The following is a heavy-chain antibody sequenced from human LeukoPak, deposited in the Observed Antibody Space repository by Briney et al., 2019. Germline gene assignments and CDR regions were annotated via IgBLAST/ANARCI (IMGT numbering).Heavy chain of an antibody. J-gene: IGHJ3*02. V-gene: IGHV3-66*01. Sequence: GGSLRLSCAASGFTLSSYWMSWVRQAPGKGLEWVSVIYSGGSTYYADSVKGRFTISRGNSKNTLYLQMNSLRAEDTAVYYCARDLTRVEMATIGAFDIWGQGTMVTVSS. CDR3: ARDLTRVEMATIGAFDI. CDR1: GFTLSSYW. D-gene: IGHD5-24*01. CDR2: IYSGGST.